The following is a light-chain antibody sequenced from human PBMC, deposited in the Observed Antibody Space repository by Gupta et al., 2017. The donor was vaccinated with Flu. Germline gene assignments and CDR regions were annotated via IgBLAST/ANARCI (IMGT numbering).Light chain of an antibody. CDR1: QDIRNI. Sequence: PSSLSASVGDRVTITCRASQDIRNIVIWFQQKPGKAPKSLIYAASKVQSGVAAMFIGSGSGTDFTLTINDRQPEDFATYCCQHDNNSPMTFGWGTKVDI. V-gene: IGKV1-16*01. CDR3: QHDNNSPMT. J-gene: IGKJ4*01. CDR2: AAS.